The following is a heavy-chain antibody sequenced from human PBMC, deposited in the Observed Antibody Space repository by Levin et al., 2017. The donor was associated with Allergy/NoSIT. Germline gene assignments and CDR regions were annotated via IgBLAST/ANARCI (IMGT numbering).Heavy chain of an antibody. Sequence: SETLSLTCAVPGGSISSSNWWSWVRQPPGKGLEWIGEIYHSGSTNYNPSLKSRVTISVDKSKNQFSLKLSSVTAADTAVYYCAREGGIAAAGTIRRDAFDIWGQGTMVTVSS. D-gene: IGHD6-13*01. J-gene: IGHJ3*02. V-gene: IGHV4-4*02. CDR3: AREGGIAAAGTIRRDAFDI. CDR1: GGSISSSNW. CDR2: IYHSGST.